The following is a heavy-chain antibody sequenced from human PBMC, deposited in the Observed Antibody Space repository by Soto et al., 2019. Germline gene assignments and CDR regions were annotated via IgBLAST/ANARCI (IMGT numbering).Heavy chain of an antibody. CDR3: ARPSYSSSWSGSTSYWFDP. V-gene: IGHV4-39*01. CDR1: GGSISSSSYY. CDR2: IYYSGST. J-gene: IGHJ5*02. Sequence: QLQLQESGPGLVKPSETLSLTCTVSGGSISSSSYYWGWIRQPPGKGLEWIGSIYYSGSTYYNPSNKNRVTISEDTSKNQFSLNLSSVTAADTAVYYCARPSYSSSWSGSTSYWFDPWGQGTLVTVSS. D-gene: IGHD6-13*01.